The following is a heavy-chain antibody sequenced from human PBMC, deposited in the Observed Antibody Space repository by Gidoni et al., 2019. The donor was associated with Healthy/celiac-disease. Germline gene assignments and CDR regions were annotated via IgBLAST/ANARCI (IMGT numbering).Heavy chain of an antibody. CDR3: ARELGYCSGGSCYSPWYYYYGMDV. V-gene: IGHV4-4*07. CDR1: GGSISSYY. D-gene: IGHD2-15*01. CDR2: IYTSGST. Sequence: TVSGGSISSYYWSWIRQPAGKGLEWIGRIYTSGSTNYNPSLKSRVTMSVDTSKNQFSLKLSSVTAADTAVYYCARELGYCSGGSCYSPWYYYYGMDVWGQGTTVTVSS. J-gene: IGHJ6*02.